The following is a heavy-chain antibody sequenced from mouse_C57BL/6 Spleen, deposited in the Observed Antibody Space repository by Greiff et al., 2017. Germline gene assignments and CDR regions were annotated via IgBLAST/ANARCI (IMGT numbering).Heavy chain of an antibody. Sequence: VQLQQSGAELVKPGASVKLSCKASGYTFTSYWMHWVKQRPGQGLEWIGMIHPNSGSTNYNEKFKSKATLTVDKSSSTAYMQLSSLTSEDSAVDYCARGYDGYLLYAMDYWGQGTSVTVSS. CDR3: ARGYDGYLLYAMDY. V-gene: IGHV1-64*01. D-gene: IGHD2-3*01. CDR1: GYTFTSYW. CDR2: IHPNSGST. J-gene: IGHJ4*01.